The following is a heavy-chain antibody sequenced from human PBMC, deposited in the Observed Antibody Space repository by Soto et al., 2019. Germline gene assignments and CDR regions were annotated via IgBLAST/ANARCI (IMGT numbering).Heavy chain of an antibody. CDR1: GYTFTTSY. Sequence: GASVKVSCKASGYTFTTSYIHWVRQAPGQGLEWMGIINPSGGTTYSAQKFQGRLTMTSDTSTSTIYMDLNSLTSEDTAVYYCALKVVTYFDNWGQGTLVTVSS. J-gene: IGHJ4*02. CDR2: INPSGGTT. D-gene: IGHD3-22*01. V-gene: IGHV1-46*01. CDR3: ALKVVTYFDN.